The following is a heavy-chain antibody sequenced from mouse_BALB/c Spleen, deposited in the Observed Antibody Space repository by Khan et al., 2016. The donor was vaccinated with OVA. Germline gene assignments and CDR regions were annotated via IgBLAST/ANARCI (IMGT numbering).Heavy chain of an antibody. D-gene: IGHD3-2*02. CDR3: AREEALYYFDY. J-gene: IGHJ2*01. CDR2: IYTGTDNT. Sequence: VQLQQSGAELVRPGASVKLSCKTSGYIFTSYWIHWVKQRSGQGLEWIARIYTGTDNTYYTEKLKDKATLTADQSSSTAYMQLSSLKSEDSSVYFCAREEALYYFDYWGQGTTLTVSS. CDR1: GYIFTSYW. V-gene: IGHV1S132*01.